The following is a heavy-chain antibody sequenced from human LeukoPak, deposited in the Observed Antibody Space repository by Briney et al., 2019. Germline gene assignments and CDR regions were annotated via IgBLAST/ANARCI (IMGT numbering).Heavy chain of an antibody. CDR2: LYNGDKT. D-gene: IGHD4-23*01. CDR1: GFAVNSYF. V-gene: IGHV3-53*01. CDR3: ARDNGGSLDF. Sequence: GGSLRLSCAASGFAVNSYFMTWVRQFPGKGLQWVSILYNGDKTYYVDSVRGRFTISRDISKNTLYLQMNSLRAEDTAVYYCARDNGGSLDFWGQGTLVTVSS. J-gene: IGHJ4*02.